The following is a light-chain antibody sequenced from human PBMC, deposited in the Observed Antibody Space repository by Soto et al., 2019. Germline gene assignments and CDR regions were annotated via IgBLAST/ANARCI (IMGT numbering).Light chain of an antibody. CDR3: HQYDSSPLT. V-gene: IGKV3-20*01. CDR1: QSVSSSY. CDR2: GAS. Sequence: IVLTQSPGTLSLSPGERATLSCRASQSVSSSYLAWYQQKPGQAPRLLIYGASSRATGIPDRFSGSGSGTGFTLTISRLEPEDFAVYYCHQYDSSPLTFGGGTKVEIK. J-gene: IGKJ4*01.